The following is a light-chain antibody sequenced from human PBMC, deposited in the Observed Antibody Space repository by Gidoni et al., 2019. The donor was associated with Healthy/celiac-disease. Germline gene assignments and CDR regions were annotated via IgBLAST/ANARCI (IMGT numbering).Light chain of an antibody. J-gene: IGKJ5*01. CDR1: QSISSY. V-gene: IGKV1-39*01. CDR2: AAS. Sequence: DIQMTQSPSSLSASVGDRVTITCRASQSISSYLNWYQQKPGKAPKLLIYAASSLQSGVPSRFSGRASGTDFTLTISSLQPEDFATYYCQQSYSTPPTFGQGTRLEIK. CDR3: QQSYSTPPT.